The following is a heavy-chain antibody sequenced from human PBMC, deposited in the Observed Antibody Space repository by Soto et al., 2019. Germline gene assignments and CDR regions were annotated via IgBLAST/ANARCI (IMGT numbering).Heavy chain of an antibody. J-gene: IGHJ4*02. CDR3: TRRARIGKQLWLPFDS. Sequence: QVQLVQSGAEVKKPGASVMVSCKASGYTFRDYDINWVRQASGQGLEWMGWMNPNSGNTAYAQKVQGRVTMTGDTTTNTAYMELSSLTSADTAVYYCTRRARIGKQLWLPFDSWAQGTLVNVSS. CDR2: MNPNSGNT. D-gene: IGHD3-22*01. CDR1: GYTFRDYD. V-gene: IGHV1-8*01.